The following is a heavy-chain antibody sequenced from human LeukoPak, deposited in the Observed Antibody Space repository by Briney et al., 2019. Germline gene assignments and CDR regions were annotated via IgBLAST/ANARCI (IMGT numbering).Heavy chain of an antibody. CDR3: ARGGDFWSGYYMESNDAFDI. D-gene: IGHD3-3*01. CDR2: IYYSGST. J-gene: IGHJ3*02. V-gene: IGHV4-59*01. Sequence: SETLSLTCTVSGGSISSYYWSWIRQPPGKGLEWIAYIYYSGSTNYNPSLKSRVTISVHTYKNQFSLKLSSVTAADSAVYYCARGGDFWSGYYMESNDAFDIWGQGTMVTVSS. CDR1: GGSISSYY.